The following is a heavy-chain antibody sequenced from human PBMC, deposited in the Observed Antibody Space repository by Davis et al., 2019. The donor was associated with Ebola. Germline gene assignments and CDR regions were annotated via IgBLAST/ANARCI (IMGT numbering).Heavy chain of an antibody. CDR3: ARDGLLFGVVTIYGMDV. V-gene: IGHV3-21*01. J-gene: IGHJ6*02. D-gene: IGHD3-3*01. Sequence: PGGSLRFSCAASGFPFSAYAMSWVRQPPGEGLQWVSTVSISGRDTYYIDSVMGRFTVSRDNAKNSLYLQMNSLRAEDTAVYYCARDGLLFGVVTIYGMDVWGQGTTVTVSS. CDR1: GFPFSAYA. CDR2: VSISGRDT.